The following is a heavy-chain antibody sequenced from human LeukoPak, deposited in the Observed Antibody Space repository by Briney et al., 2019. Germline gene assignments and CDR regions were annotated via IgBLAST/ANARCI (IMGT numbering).Heavy chain of an antibody. CDR1: GGTFSSNA. Sequence: GASVKVSCKASGGTFSSNAISWVRQAPGQGLEWMGGIIPIFGTANYAQKFQGRVTITTDESTSTAYMELSSLRSEDTAVYYCARGGVATIRAFDIWGQGTMVTVSS. CDR2: IIPIFGTA. J-gene: IGHJ3*02. D-gene: IGHD5-12*01. V-gene: IGHV1-69*05. CDR3: ARGGVATIRAFDI.